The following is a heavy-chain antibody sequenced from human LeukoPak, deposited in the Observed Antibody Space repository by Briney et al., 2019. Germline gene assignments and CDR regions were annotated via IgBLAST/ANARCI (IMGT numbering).Heavy chain of an antibody. D-gene: IGHD3-9*01. Sequence: PGGSLRLSCAASGFTFSSYAMSWVRQAPVKGLEWVSAISGSGGSTYYADSVKGRFTISRDNSKNTLYLQMNSLRAEDTAVYYCAKDPLLRYLDWLSSFDYWGQGTLVTVSS. CDR2: ISGSGGST. CDR1: GFTFSSYA. CDR3: AKDPLLRYLDWLSSFDY. V-gene: IGHV3-23*01. J-gene: IGHJ4*02.